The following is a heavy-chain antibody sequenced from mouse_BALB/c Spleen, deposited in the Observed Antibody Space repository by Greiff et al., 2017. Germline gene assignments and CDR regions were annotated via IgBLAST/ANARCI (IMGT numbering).Heavy chain of an antibody. CDR3: AREDLYYFDY. V-gene: IGHV1-87*01. CDR2: IYPGDGAT. J-gene: IGHJ2*01. CDR1: GYTFTSYW. Sequence: QVQLKQSGAELARPGASVKLSCKASGYTFTSYWMQWVKQRPGQGLEWIGAIYPGDGATRYTQKFKGKATLTADKSSSTAFMQLSSLTAEDSAVYYCAREDLYYFDYWGQGTTLTVSS.